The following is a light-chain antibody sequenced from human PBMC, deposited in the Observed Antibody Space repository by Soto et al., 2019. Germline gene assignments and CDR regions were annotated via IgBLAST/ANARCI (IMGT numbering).Light chain of an antibody. CDR1: QGVSSY. Sequence: IQLTQSPSSLSASVGDRVTISCRASQGVSSYLAWYQQRPGKAPKLLIYAASTLQSGVPPRFSGSGSGTDFSLTISSLQPQDCATYYCQQLNRYPITFGQGTRLEIK. V-gene: IGKV1-9*01. CDR3: QQLNRYPIT. J-gene: IGKJ5*01. CDR2: AAS.